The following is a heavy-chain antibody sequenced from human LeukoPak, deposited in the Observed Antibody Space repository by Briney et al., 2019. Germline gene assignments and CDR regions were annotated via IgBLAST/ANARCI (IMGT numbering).Heavy chain of an antibody. J-gene: IGHJ4*02. CDR2: ISGSADST. CDR3: AKDHDNYYVSSGYTPFDY. D-gene: IGHD3-22*01. Sequence: GGSLRLSCAASGVTFSSYAMSWVRQAPGKGLEWVSDISGSADSTYYADSVKGRFTISRDNSKNTLYLQMNSLRAEDTAVYYCAKDHDNYYVSSGYTPFDYWGQGTLVTVSS. V-gene: IGHV3-23*01. CDR1: GVTFSSYA.